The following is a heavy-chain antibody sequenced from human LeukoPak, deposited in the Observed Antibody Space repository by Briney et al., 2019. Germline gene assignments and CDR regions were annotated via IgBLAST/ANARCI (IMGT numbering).Heavy chain of an antibody. J-gene: IGHJ6*03. CDR2: IYYSGST. V-gene: IGHV4-59*01. Sequence: SETLSLTCTVSGGSISSYYWSWIRQPPGKGLEWIGYIYYSGSTNYNPSLKSRVTISVDTSKNQFSLKLSSVTAADTAVYYCARAWRGYYYMDVWGKGTTVTVSS. CDR1: GGSISSYY. CDR3: ARAWRGYYYMDV.